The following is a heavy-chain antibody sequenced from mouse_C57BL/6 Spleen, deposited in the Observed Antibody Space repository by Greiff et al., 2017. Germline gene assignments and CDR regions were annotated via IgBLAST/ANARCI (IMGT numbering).Heavy chain of an antibody. CDR2: IYPGDGDT. CDR1: GYAFSSSW. V-gene: IGHV1-82*01. Sequence: QVQLQQSGPELVKPGASVKISCKASGYAFSSSWMNWVKQRPGKGLEWIGRIYPGDGDTNSNGKFKGKATLTADKSSSTAYMQLSSLTSEDSAVYFCASYEKGYAMDYWGQGTSVTVSS. CDR3: ASYEKGYAMDY. J-gene: IGHJ4*01. D-gene: IGHD2-12*01.